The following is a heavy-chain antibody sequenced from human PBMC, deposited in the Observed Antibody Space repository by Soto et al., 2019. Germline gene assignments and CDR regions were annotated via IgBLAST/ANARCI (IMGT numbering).Heavy chain of an antibody. J-gene: IGHJ6*02. Sequence: EVQLVESGGGLVQPGGSLRLSCAASEFNFNNYWMHWVRQVPRKGLECVSRINTDGSTTNYADSGMGRFTISRDNADNTVYLQMNSLRAEDTAVYYCARGVYLKYVLDVLCQGATVTVSS. V-gene: IGHV3-74*01. CDR1: EFNFNNYW. CDR2: INTDGSTT. CDR3: ARGVYLKYVLDV.